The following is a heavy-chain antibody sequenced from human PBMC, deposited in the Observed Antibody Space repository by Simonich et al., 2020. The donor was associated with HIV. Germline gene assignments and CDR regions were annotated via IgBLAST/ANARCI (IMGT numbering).Heavy chain of an antibody. D-gene: IGHD2-2*01. Sequence: QVQLQQWGAGLLKPSETLSLTCAVYGGSFSGSYWSWIRQPPGKGLEWIGEINHSRRTNHNPSLKSRVTISVDTSKNQFSLELSSVTAADTAGYYCARGFYQRLYYFDYWGQGTLVTVSS. CDR3: ARGFYQRLYYFDY. V-gene: IGHV4-34*01. J-gene: IGHJ4*02. CDR2: INHSRRT. CDR1: GGSFSGSY.